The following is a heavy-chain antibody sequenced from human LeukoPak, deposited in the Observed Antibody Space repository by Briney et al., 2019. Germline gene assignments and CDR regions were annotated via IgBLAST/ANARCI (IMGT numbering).Heavy chain of an antibody. D-gene: IGHD2-15*01. V-gene: IGHV4-59*08. CDR3: ARSYCSGGSCYPVYFFDY. CDR2: IYYSGST. J-gene: IGHJ4*02. CDR1: GGSISSYY. Sequence: PSETLSLTCTVSGGSISSYYWSWLRQPPGKGLEWVGYIYYSGSTNYNPSLKSRVTISVDTSKNQFSLKLSSVTAADTAVYYCARSYCSGGSCYPVYFFDYWGQGTLVTVSS.